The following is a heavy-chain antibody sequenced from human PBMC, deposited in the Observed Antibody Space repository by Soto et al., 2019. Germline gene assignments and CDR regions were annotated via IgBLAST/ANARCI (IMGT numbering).Heavy chain of an antibody. CDR3: ARGGYYDSSGSRNYHYYGMDV. V-gene: IGHV1-18*01. CDR1: GYTFSSYG. D-gene: IGHD3-22*01. Sequence: QAQLVQSGVELQKPGASVKLSCKASGYTFSSYGISWVRQAPGQGLEWLGWISPYNDDTKYSQKLQGRVTMTTDTSSRTAYMALRSLRSDDTAVYFCARGGYYDSSGSRNYHYYGMDVWGQGTTVTVSS. J-gene: IGHJ6*02. CDR2: ISPYNDDT.